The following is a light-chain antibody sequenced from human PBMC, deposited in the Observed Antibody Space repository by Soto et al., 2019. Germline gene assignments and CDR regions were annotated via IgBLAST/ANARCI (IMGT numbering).Light chain of an antibody. CDR3: QQYGSSPRT. Sequence: EIVLTQSPGTLSLSPGERATLSSSASQSVTSNYLAWYQQKPGQAPRLLMYGVSSRATGIPDRFSGSGSGIDFTLTISRLEPEDFAVYYCQQYGSSPRTFGQGTKVEIK. V-gene: IGKV3-20*01. CDR1: QSVTSNY. CDR2: GVS. J-gene: IGKJ1*01.